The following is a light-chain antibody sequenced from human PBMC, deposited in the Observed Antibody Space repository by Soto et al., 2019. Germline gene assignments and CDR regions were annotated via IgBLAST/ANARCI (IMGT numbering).Light chain of an antibody. Sequence: ELVWTQSPDTLSLSPGERSTLSCRASQTVSARFLAWYQHRSGQVPRLLISATSTRAPGIPDRFSVSGSGTDFTLTISSLEPEDVAVYYCQQYFRSLVEFGQGTKVEIK. CDR3: QQYFRSLVE. V-gene: IGKV3-20*01. CDR1: QTVSARF. CDR2: ATS. J-gene: IGKJ1*01.